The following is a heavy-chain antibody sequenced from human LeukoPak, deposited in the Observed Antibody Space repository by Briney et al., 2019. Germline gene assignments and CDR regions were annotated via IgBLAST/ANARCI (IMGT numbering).Heavy chain of an antibody. CDR3: ARRGYDILTGYRRFDYMDV. CDR2: IFYSGRN. Sequence: SETLSLTCTVSSGSISTSNYYWGWVRQPPGRALEWIGNIFYSGRNYESPSLKSRVTISVKKSKNHFSLKLSSVTAADTAVYYCARRGYDILTGYRRFDYMDVWGKGTTVTISS. V-gene: IGHV4-39*02. J-gene: IGHJ6*03. D-gene: IGHD3-9*01. CDR1: SGSISTSNYY.